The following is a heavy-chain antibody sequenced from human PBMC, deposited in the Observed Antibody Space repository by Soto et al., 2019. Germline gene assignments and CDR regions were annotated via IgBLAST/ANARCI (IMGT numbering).Heavy chain of an antibody. V-gene: IGHV4-59*01. CDR2: IYYSGST. D-gene: IGHD5-12*01. J-gene: IGHJ5*02. CDR1: GGSISSYY. Sequence: SETLSLTCTVSGGSISSYYWSWIRQPPGKGLEWIGYIYYSGSTNYNPSLKSRVTISVDTSKNQFSLKLSSVTAADTAVYYCARATRVHVNWFDPWGQRPLVTVSS. CDR3: ARATRVHVNWFDP.